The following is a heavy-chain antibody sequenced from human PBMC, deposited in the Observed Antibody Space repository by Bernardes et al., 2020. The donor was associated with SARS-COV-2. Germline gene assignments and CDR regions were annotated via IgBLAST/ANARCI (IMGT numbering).Heavy chain of an antibody. CDR3: AKDFFWSGYYKYYYYYGMDI. V-gene: IGHV3-30*18. CDR2: ISDDGSKK. D-gene: IGHD3-3*01. J-gene: IGHJ6*02. Sequence: GGSLRLSCAASGFNFNFYGMHWVRQAPGKGLEWVAIISDDGSKKYYADSVKGRFTISRDNSTNTLYLQMNSLRAEDTAVYYCAKDFFWSGYYKYYYYYGMDIWGQGTAVTVSS. CDR1: GFNFNFYG.